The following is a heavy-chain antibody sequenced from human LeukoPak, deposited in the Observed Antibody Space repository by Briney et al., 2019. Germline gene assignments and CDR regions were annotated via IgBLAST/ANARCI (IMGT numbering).Heavy chain of an antibody. V-gene: IGHV3-23*01. CDR1: GFTFSSYA. CDR2: ISNSGGST. J-gene: IGHJ4*02. Sequence: GGSLRLSCAASGFTFSSYAMSWVRQAPGKGLEWVSGISNSGGSTYYADSVKGRCTISRDNSKNTLYLQMNSLRAEDTAVYYCARDSSMLRGPLVIYYFDFWGQGTLVTVSS. D-gene: IGHD3-10*01. CDR3: ARDSSMLRGPLVIYYFDF.